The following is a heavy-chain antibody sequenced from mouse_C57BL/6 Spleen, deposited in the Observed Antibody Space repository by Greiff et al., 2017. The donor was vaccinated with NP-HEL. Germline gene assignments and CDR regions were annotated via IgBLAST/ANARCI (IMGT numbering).Heavy chain of an antibody. CDR1: GYSITSGYY. CDR2: ISYDGSN. Sequence: VQLQQSGPGLVKPSQSLSLTCSVTGYSITSGYYWNWIRQFPGNKLEWMGYISYDGSNNYNPSLKNRISITRDTSKNQFFLKLNSVTTEDTATYYCARDRPDYYAMDYWGQGTSVTVSS. V-gene: IGHV3-6*01. J-gene: IGHJ4*01. CDR3: ARDRPDYYAMDY.